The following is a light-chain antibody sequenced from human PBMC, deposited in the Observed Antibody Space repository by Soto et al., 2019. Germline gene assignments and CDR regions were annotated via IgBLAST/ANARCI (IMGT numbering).Light chain of an antibody. CDR1: QGVSSNS. J-gene: IGKJ1*01. CDR3: HQYGSSRRS. V-gene: IGKV3-20*01. CDR2: GAS. Sequence: GLKQSPGTLSLSTGERATLSCRASQGVSSNSLAWYQQKPGQAPRLLIYGASTRATGVPDRFSGSGSGTDFTLTISRLEPEDFAVYYCHQYGSSRRSFGQRTNVDI.